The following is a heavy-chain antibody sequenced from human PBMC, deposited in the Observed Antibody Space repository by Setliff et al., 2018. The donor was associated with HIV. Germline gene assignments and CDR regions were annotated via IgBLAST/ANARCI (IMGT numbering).Heavy chain of an antibody. V-gene: IGHV4-38-2*02. CDR1: AYSIRNGYY. CDR3: ARDPPGYGDSNDY. CDR2: LYYDGNT. J-gene: IGHJ4*02. D-gene: IGHD4-17*01. Sequence: SETLSLTCTVSAYSIRNGYYWGWIRQSPGKGLEWIGTLYYDGNTYYNPSLKSRVTMSVDTSKNQFSLRLHSVTAADTAVYYCARDPPGYGDSNDYWGQGTLVTVSS.